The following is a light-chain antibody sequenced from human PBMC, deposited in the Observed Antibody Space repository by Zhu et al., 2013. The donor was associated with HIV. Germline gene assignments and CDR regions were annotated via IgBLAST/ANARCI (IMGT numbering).Light chain of an antibody. CDR1: TSNIGAGSY. V-gene: IGLV1-51*02. Sequence: QSVLTQPPSVSGAPGQRVTISCTGSTSNIGAGSYVHWYQHLPGSAPKLLIYDNTNRPSGIPDRFSGSKSGTSGTLGITGLQTGDEADYYCGTWDSSLSAGQVFGGGTKLIVL. CDR3: GTWDSSLSAGQV. CDR2: DNT. J-gene: IGLJ3*02.